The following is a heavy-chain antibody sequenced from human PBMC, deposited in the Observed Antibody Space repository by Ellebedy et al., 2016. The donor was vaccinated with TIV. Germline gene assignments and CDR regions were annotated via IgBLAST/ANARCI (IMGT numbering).Heavy chain of an antibody. V-gene: IGHV3-73*01. CDR2: IRSKANSYAT. J-gene: IGHJ4*02. CDR1: GFTFSGSA. Sequence: GGSLRLSXAASGFTFSGSAMHWVRQASGKGLEWVGRIRSKANSYATAYAASVKGRFTISRDDSKNTAYLQMNSLRAEDTAVYYCARVMTGGSGSKRAGDYWGQGTLVTVSS. D-gene: IGHD3-10*01. CDR3: ARVMTGGSGSKRAGDY.